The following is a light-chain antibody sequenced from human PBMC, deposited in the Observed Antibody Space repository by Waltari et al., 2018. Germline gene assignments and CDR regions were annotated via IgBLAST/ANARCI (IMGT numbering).Light chain of an antibody. V-gene: IGKV1-39*01. CDR3: QQNYSDPFT. J-gene: IGKJ5*01. CDR1: RSIDAY. Sequence: IDMAPSHSSLSTSVEDSLTITCRASRSIDAYLNWYQQKPGKAPKLLIYDASTLQRGVPTRFSGGGIGTDFTLTISDLQPDDFATYFCQQNYSDPFTFGRGTRLE. CDR2: DAS.